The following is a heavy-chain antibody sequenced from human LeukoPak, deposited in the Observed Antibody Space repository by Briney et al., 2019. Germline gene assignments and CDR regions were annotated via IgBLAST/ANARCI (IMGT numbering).Heavy chain of an antibody. Sequence: GSLRLSCAASGFTFSDYYMSWIRQAPGKGLEWVSYISRNSYTNYADSVKGRFTISRDNAKNSLYLQMASLRAEDTAVYYCARMGIAAVGAYYFDYWGQGTLVAVSS. J-gene: IGHJ4*02. CDR1: GFTFSDYY. CDR2: ISRNSYT. CDR3: ARMGIAAVGAYYFDY. V-gene: IGHV3-11*06. D-gene: IGHD6-13*01.